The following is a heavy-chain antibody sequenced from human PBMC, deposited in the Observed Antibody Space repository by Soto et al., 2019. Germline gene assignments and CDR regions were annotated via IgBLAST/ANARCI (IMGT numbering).Heavy chain of an antibody. CDR3: AKYGIQWPTRPYYFDY. CDR1: GFTFSSYA. Sequence: EVQLLDSGGGLVQPGGSLRLSCAASGFTFSSYAAGWVRQTPGKGLEWVSTISASGDGTYYADSVRGRFTISRDNSKNTAYLQMNSLRAEDTAVYYCAKYGIQWPTRPYYFDYWGQGTLVTVSS. J-gene: IGHJ4*02. V-gene: IGHV3-23*01. D-gene: IGHD5-12*01. CDR2: ISASGDGT.